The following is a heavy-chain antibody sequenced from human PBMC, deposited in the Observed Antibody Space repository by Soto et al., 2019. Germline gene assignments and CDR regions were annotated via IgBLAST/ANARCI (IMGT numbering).Heavy chain of an antibody. Sequence: KASETLSLTCTVSGGTISSYYWSWIRQPPGKGLEWIGYIYYSGTTNYNPSLASRVTLSVDTSKNQFYLKMTSVTAAERAMYFCARYNSYAIEDWGRGTLLTVSS. CDR3: ARYNSYAIED. CDR2: IYYSGTT. V-gene: IGHV4-59*01. CDR1: GGTISSYY. J-gene: IGHJ4*02. D-gene: IGHD2-8*01.